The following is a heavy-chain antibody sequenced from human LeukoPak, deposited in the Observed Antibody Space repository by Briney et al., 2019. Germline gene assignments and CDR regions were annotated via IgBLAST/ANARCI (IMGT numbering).Heavy chain of an antibody. D-gene: IGHD1-26*01. J-gene: IGHJ4*02. CDR1: GGSISTYY. CDR2: IYYSGST. Sequence: SETLSLTCSVSGGSISTYYWTWIRQPPGKGLEWIGYIYYSGSTNYNPSLKSRVTISLDTSKNQFSLKLSSVTAADTAVYYCARLKYSGSYYVYWGQGTLVTVSS. CDR3: ARLKYSGSYYVY. V-gene: IGHV4-59*12.